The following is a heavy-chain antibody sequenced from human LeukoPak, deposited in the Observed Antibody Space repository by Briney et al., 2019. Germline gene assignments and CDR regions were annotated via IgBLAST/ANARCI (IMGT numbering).Heavy chain of an antibody. CDR2: INANHGNT. V-gene: IGHV1-18*01. CDR3: ARAPIGSYIAFDI. J-gene: IGHJ3*02. CDR1: GYTFTDYL. D-gene: IGHD1-26*01. Sequence: ASVKVSCKASGYTFTDYLINWVRQAPGQGLEWMGWINANHGNTNYAQRVQDRVTLTTDTSTTAAYMELRSLRPDDTAVYYCARAPIGSYIAFDIWGQGTTVIVSS.